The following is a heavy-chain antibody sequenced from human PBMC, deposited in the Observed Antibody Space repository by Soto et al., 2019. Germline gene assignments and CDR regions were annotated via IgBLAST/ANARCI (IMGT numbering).Heavy chain of an antibody. CDR2: ISSSSGTI. J-gene: IGHJ6*03. CDR1: GFTFSSYS. CDR3: ARSTLTGPKYYMDV. V-gene: IGHV3-48*01. Sequence: PGGSLRLSCAASGFTFSSYSMNWVRQAPGKGLEWVSYISSSSGTIYYADSVKGRFTISRDNAKNSLYLQMNSLRAEDTAVYYCARSTLTGPKYYMDVWGKGTTVTVPS. D-gene: IGHD3-9*01.